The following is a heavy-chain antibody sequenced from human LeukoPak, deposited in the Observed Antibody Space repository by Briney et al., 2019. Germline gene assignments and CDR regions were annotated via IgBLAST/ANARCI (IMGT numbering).Heavy chain of an antibody. D-gene: IGHD1-1*01. CDR2: ISGYGGTT. CDR1: GFTFSSYA. V-gene: IGHV3-23*01. J-gene: IGHJ4*02. Sequence: GGSLRLSCAASGFTFSSYAMSWVRQAPGKGLEWVSGISGYGGTTYHADSVEGRFTISRDNSKNTLYLQMNSLRAEDTAVYYCAKEDLWVLERRGYFDYWGQGTLVTVSS. CDR3: AKEDLWVLERRGYFDY.